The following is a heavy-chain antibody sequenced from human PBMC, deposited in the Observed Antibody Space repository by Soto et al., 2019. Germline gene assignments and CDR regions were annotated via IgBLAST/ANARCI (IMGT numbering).Heavy chain of an antibody. CDR2: IFYSGST. CDR1: VGSINSYY. J-gene: IGHJ5*02. D-gene: IGHD2-2*01. CDR3: ARVVPSYQVFNYFDR. V-gene: IGHV4-59*01. Sequence: SETLSLTCTVSVGSINSYYWSWIRQPPGKGLEWIGYIFYSGSTNYNPSLKSRVTMSLDTSRNQFSLKLSSVTAADTAVYYCARVVPSYQVFNYFDRWGQGSLVTV.